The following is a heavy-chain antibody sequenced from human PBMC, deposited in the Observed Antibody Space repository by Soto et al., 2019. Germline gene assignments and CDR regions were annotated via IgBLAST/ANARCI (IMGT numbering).Heavy chain of an antibody. CDR2: IIPILGIA. CDR3: ARAIREVADDYAFDI. V-gene: IGHV1-69*02. D-gene: IGHD6-19*01. Sequence: QVQLVQSGAEVKKPGSSVKVSCKASGGTFSSYTISWVRQAPGQGLEWMGRIIPILGIANYAQKFQGRVTITTDKSTSTAYMELSSLRSEDTAVYYCARAIREVADDYAFDIWGQGTMVTVSS. J-gene: IGHJ3*02. CDR1: GGTFSSYT.